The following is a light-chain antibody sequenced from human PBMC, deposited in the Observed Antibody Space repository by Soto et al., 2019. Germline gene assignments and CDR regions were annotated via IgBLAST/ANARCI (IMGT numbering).Light chain of an antibody. CDR1: RSNTGAGYD. CDR2: SNS. V-gene: IGLV1-40*01. Sequence: QSVLTQPPSVSGAPGQRVTISCTGTRSNTGAGYDVHWYQQHPGTAPKYLIYSNSNRPSGVPDRFSGSKSGTSASLAISGLQAEDEADYFCQSFDTSLRGWVFGAGTKLTVL. CDR3: QSFDTSLRGWV. J-gene: IGLJ3*02.